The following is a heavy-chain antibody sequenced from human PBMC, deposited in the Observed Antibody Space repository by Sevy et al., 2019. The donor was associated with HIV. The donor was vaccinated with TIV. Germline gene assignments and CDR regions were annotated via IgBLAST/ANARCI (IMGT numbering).Heavy chain of an antibody. CDR2: ISYEGTET. CDR1: GFAFSTHA. Sequence: GGSLRLSCAASGFAFSTHAMHWVRQAPGKGLEWVAVISYEGTETFYAASVEGRFTISRDNSNNMLSLQINSLKPEDTALYYCARDGGYSIKWYPLYWGHGTLVTVSS. J-gene: IGHJ4*01. CDR3: ARDGGYSIKWYPLY. V-gene: IGHV3-30-3*01. D-gene: IGHD1-26*01.